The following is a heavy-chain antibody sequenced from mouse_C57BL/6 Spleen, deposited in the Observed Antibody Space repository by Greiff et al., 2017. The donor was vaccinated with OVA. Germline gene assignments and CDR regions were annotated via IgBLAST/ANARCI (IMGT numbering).Heavy chain of an antibody. CDR1: GYTFTSYW. V-gene: IGHV1-69*01. Sequence: QVQLQQPGAELVMPGASVKLSCKASGYTFTSYWMHWVKQRPGQGLEWIGEIDPSDSYTNYNQKFKGKSTLTVDKSSSTAYMQLSSLTSEDSAVYYCARAYYDYEGYWYFDVWGTGTTATVSS. D-gene: IGHD2-4*01. J-gene: IGHJ1*03. CDR2: IDPSDSYT. CDR3: ARAYYDYEGYWYFDV.